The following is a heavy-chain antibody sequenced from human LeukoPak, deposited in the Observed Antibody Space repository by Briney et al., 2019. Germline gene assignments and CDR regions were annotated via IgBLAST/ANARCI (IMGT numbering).Heavy chain of an antibody. Sequence: ASVKVSCKVSGYTLIELSMHWVRQAPGKGLEWMGGFDPEDGETIYAQKFQGRVTMTEDTSTDTAYMELSSLRSEDTAMYYCATRGGGGYYRFWGQGTLVTVSS. D-gene: IGHD3-22*01. J-gene: IGHJ4*02. CDR1: GYTLIELS. CDR2: FDPEDGET. CDR3: ATRGGGGYYRF. V-gene: IGHV1-24*01.